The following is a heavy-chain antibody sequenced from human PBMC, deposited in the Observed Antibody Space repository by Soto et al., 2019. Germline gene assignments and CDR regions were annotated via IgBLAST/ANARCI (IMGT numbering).Heavy chain of an antibody. CDR1: GFTFSSYV. CDR2: ITWNGGTI. Sequence: PGGSLRLSCAGSGFTFSSYVMHWVRQPPGRGLEWVSGITWNGGTIRYVDSVKGRFTISRDNAENSLYLQMNSLRPEDTAVYYCAKGXSAALIAPSGRDNWFDPWGQGTQVTVSS. J-gene: IGHJ5*02. V-gene: IGHV3-9*01. D-gene: IGHD6-13*01. CDR3: AKGXSAALIAPSGRDNWFDP.